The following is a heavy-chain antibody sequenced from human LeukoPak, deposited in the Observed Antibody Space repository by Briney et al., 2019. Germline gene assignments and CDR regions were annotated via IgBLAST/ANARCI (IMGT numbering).Heavy chain of an antibody. CDR3: ARGSPIAAAAIYRMDV. CDR1: VYTLTFYY. D-gene: IGHD6-13*01. J-gene: IGHJ6*02. Sequence: SVTVSFMSSVYTLTFYYMHWLRQAPGQGLEWMGWINPNSGGTNYAQKVQGRVTMTRDTSISTAYMELSRLRSDDRAVYYCARGSPIAAAAIYRMDVWGQGTTVTVSS. CDR2: INPNSGGT. V-gene: IGHV1-2*02.